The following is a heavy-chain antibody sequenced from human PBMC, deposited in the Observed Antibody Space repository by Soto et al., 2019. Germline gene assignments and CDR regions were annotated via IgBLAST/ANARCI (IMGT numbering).Heavy chain of an antibody. V-gene: IGHV3-53*01. Sequence: EVQLVESGGGLIQPGGSLRLSCAASGFTVSSNYMSWVRQTPGKGLEWVSIIYSGGSSYYADSVKGRFTISRDNSXNXLXXQMNSLRAEDTAVYYCASCSMITFGGVIVDDAFDMWDQGTMVSVSS. CDR1: GFTVSSNY. CDR2: IYSGGSS. D-gene: IGHD3-16*02. J-gene: IGHJ3*02. CDR3: ASCSMITFGGVIVDDAFDM.